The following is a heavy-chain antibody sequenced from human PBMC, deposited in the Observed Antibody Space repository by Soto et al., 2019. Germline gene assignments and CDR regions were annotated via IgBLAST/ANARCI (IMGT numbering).Heavy chain of an antibody. CDR2: MNPNSGNT. J-gene: IGHJ4*02. D-gene: IGHD3-16*02. Sequence: ASVKVSCKASGYTFTSYDINWVRQATGQGLEWMGWMNPNSGNTGYAQKFQGRVTMTRNTSISKAYMELSSLRSEDTAVYYCARAHDYIWGSYRTFYYFDYWGQGTLVTVSS. V-gene: IGHV1-8*01. CDR1: GYTFTSYD. CDR3: ARAHDYIWGSYRTFYYFDY.